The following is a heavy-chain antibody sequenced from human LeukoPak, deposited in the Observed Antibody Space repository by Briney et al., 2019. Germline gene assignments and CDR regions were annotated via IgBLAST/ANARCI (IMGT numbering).Heavy chain of an antibody. D-gene: IGHD2-2*01. CDR3: ARVLRGVVPAAMAYDY. V-gene: IGHV3-33*01. J-gene: IGHJ4*02. Sequence: GGSLRLSCAASGFTFSSYGMHWVRQAPGKGLEWVAVIWYDGSNKYYADSVKGRFTISRDNSKNTLYLQMNSLRAEDTAVYYCARVLRGVVPAAMAYDYWGQGTLVTVSS. CDR2: IWYDGSNK. CDR1: GFTFSSYG.